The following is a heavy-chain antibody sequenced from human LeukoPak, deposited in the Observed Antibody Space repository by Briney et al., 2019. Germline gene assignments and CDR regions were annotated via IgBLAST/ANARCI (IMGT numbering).Heavy chain of an antibody. V-gene: IGHV3-48*03. CDR2: ISSNGSAI. J-gene: IGHJ4*02. Sequence: PGGSLRLSCAASGFTFSSYEMTWVRQAPGKGLEWISYISSNGSAIYYADSVKGRFTISRDNAKNSLYLQMNSLRAEDTAVYYCARDYNFDYWGQGALVTVSS. CDR1: GFTFSSYE. CDR3: ARDYNFDY.